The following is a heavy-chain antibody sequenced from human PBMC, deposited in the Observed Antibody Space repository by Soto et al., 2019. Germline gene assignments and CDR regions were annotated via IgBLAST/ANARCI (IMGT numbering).Heavy chain of an antibody. CDR3: ARDRGRYGSGEVY. CDR1: GGTFSSYT. D-gene: IGHD3-10*01. V-gene: IGHV1-69*08. CDR2: IIPILGIA. Sequence: QVQLVQSGAEVKKPGSSVKVSYKASGGTFSSYTISWVRQAPGQGLEWMGRIIPILGIANYAQKFQGRVTITADKSTSTAYMELSSLRSEDTAVYYCARDRGRYGSGEVYWGQGTLVTVSS. J-gene: IGHJ4*02.